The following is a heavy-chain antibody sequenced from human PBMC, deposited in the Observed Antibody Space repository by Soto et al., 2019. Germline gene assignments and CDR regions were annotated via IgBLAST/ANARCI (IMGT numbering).Heavy chain of an antibody. CDR2: TIAILSMS. J-gene: IGHJ4*02. V-gene: IGHV1-69*02. Sequence: QVHLVQSGAELRKPGSSVRVSCKASGDTFNSYTINWVRQAPGLGLEWMGRTIAILSMSNYALKFQGRLTITADKSTSTAYMVLSSLRSEDTAIYYCATSYGSGSQAFDYWGQGALVTVSS. CDR3: ATSYGSGSQAFDY. D-gene: IGHD3-10*01. CDR1: GDTFNSYT.